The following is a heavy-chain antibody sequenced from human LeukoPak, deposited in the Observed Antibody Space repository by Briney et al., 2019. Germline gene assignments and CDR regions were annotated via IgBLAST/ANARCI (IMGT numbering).Heavy chain of an antibody. CDR2: ISSSGSTI. J-gene: IGHJ3*02. D-gene: IGHD6-19*01. V-gene: IGHV3-48*03. Sequence: GGSLRLSCAASGFTFSSYEMNWVRQAPGKGLEWVSYISSSGSTIYYADSVKGRFTISRDNAKNSLYLQMNSLRAEDTAVYYCAKASTRSFSSGYYGNAFDIWGQGTMVTVSS. CDR1: GFTFSSYE. CDR3: AKASTRSFSSGYYGNAFDI.